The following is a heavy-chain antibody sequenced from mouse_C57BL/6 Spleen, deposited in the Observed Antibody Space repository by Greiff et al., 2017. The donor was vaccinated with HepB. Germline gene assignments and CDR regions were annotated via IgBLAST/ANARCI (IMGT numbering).Heavy chain of an antibody. Sequence: QVQLQQPGAELVKPGASVKMSCKASGYTFTSYWITWVKQRPGQGLVWIGDIYPGSGSTNYNEKFKSKATLTVDTSSSTAYMQLSSLTSEDSAVYYCARFYGNYEGDYWGQGTTLTVSS. D-gene: IGHD2-1*01. V-gene: IGHV1-55*01. CDR3: ARFYGNYEGDY. CDR1: GYTFTSYW. J-gene: IGHJ2*01. CDR2: IYPGSGST.